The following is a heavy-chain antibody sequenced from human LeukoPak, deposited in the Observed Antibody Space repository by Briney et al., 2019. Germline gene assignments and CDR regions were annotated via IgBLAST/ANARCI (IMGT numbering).Heavy chain of an antibody. Sequence: ASVKVSCKASGYTFSSYGISWVRQAPGQGLECMGWISAYNGNTNYAQKLQGRVTMTTDTSTSTAYMELRSLRSDDTAVYYCARESEDGDYPSADYWGQGTLVTVSS. J-gene: IGHJ4*02. CDR2: ISAYNGNT. CDR3: ARESEDGDYPSADY. D-gene: IGHD4-17*01. CDR1: GYTFSSYG. V-gene: IGHV1-18*01.